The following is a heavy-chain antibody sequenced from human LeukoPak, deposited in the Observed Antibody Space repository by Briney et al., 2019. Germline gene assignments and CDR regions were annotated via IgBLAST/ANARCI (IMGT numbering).Heavy chain of an antibody. D-gene: IGHD2-15*01. Sequence: GESLKISCKGSGYSFTSYWISWVRQMPGKGLEWMGRIDPSDSYTNYSPSFQGHVTISADKSISTAYLQWSSLKASDTAMYYCARHLDSHCSRGSCYDWFDPWGQGTRVTVSS. CDR1: GYSFTSYW. J-gene: IGHJ5*02. V-gene: IGHV5-10-1*01. CDR2: IDPSDSYT. CDR3: ARHLDSHCSRGSCYDWFDP.